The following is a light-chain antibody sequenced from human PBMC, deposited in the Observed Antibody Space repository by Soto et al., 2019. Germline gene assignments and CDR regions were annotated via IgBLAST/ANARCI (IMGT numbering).Light chain of an antibody. CDR2: GTS. CDR1: ARIYSAY. CDR3: QQYDNSPIT. Sequence: ELLLTQSPCTLSLSRGERATLSCRASARIYSAYLGWYQQKPGHAPSLLTYGTSSRATGIPERFSGRGSGTDFTLTISRLEPEDFEVYYCQQYDNSPITFGQGTRVEIK. V-gene: IGKV3-20*01. J-gene: IGKJ5*01.